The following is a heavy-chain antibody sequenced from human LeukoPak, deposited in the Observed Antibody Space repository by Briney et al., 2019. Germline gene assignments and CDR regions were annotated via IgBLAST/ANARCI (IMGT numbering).Heavy chain of an antibody. Sequence: SETLSLTCTVSGGSISSYYWSWIRQPPGKGLEWMGYIYNSGSMNNNPSLKSRVTISVDTTKNQFSLKLTSVTAADTAVYYCASWSYYVSRYWGQGTLVTVSS. CDR3: ASWSYYVSRY. J-gene: IGHJ4*02. CDR1: GGSISSYY. CDR2: IYNSGSM. D-gene: IGHD3-10*02. V-gene: IGHV4-59*08.